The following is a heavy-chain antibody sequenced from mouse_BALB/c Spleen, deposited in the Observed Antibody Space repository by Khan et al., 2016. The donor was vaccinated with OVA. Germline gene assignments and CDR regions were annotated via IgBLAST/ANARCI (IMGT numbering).Heavy chain of an antibody. CDR2: IYPSDSYT. CDR1: GYTFTNYW. CDR3: TRDLHLDF. V-gene: IGHV1-69*02. Sequence: QVQLKQSGAELVRPGASVKLSCKASGYTFTNYWINWVKQRPGQGLEWIGNIYPSDSYTNYNQKFKDKATLTVDKSSSTAYMQLNSPTSEDSAVYYCTRDLHLDFWGQGTTLTVSS. J-gene: IGHJ2*01.